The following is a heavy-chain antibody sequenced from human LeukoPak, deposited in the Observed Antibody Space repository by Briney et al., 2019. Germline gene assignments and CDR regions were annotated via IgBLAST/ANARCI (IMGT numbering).Heavy chain of an antibody. D-gene: IGHD3-10*01. J-gene: IGHJ4*02. Sequence: SETLSLTCAVYGGSFSGYYWSWIRQPPGKGLEWIGEINHSGSTNYNPSPKSRVTISVDTSKNQFSLKLSSVTAADTAVYYCARAARRFGDCFDYWGQGTLVTVSS. CDR2: INHSGST. CDR1: GGSFSGYY. V-gene: IGHV4-34*01. CDR3: ARAARRFGDCFDY.